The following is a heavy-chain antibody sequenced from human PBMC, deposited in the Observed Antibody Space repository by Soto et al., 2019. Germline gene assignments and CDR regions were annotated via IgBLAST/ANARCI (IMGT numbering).Heavy chain of an antibody. D-gene: IGHD3-10*01. J-gene: IGHJ6*02. CDR3: AAYEYYYGWGLGMDV. CDR2: MVVGSGNT. CDR1: GFTFTSSA. Sequence: SVKVSCKASGFTFTSSAVQWVRQARGQRLEWIGWMVVGSGNTNYAQKFQERVTITRDMSTSTAYMELSSLRSEDTAVYYCAAYEYYYGWGLGMDVWGQGTTGTVSS. V-gene: IGHV1-58*01.